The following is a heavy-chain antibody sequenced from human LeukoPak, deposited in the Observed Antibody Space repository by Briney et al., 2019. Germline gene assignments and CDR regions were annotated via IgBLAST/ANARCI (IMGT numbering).Heavy chain of an antibody. CDR3: ARGSTGPLAGYFDL. V-gene: IGHV4-39*07. D-gene: IGHD1-26*01. CDR2: INHSGST. Sequence: SETLSLTCTVSGGSISSSSYYWGWIRQPPGKGLEWIGEINHSGSTNYNPSLKSRVTISIDTSKNQFSLKLSSVTAADTAVYYCARGSTGPLAGYFDLWGRGTLVTVSS. J-gene: IGHJ2*01. CDR1: GGSISSSSYY.